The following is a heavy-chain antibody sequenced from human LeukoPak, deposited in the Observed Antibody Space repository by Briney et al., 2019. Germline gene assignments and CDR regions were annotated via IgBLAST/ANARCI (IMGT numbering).Heavy chain of an antibody. CDR2: IYYSGST. CDR3: ARGRIWSGYSTTVYFDY. D-gene: IGHD3-3*01. J-gene: IGHJ4*02. V-gene: IGHV4-31*03. CDR1: GGSISSSSYY. Sequence: SETLSLTCTVSGGSISSSSYYWSWIRQHPGKGLEWIGDIYYSGSTYYNPSLKSRVTISVDTSKNQFSLKLSSVTAADTAVYYCARGRIWSGYSTTVYFDYWGQGTLVTVSS.